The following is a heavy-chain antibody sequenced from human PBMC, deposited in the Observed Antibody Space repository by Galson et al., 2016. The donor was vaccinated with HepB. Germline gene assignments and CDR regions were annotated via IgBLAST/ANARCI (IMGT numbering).Heavy chain of an antibody. CDR1: GFTFTSSA. Sequence: SVKVSCKASGFTFTSSAVQWVRQTRGQRLEWIGWIVAGSGDTNYAQKFHERVTITRDMSTRTAYMELNTLRPEDTAVFHCVKDLAGTYSFDYWAQGTLVTVSS. J-gene: IGHJ4*02. V-gene: IGHV1-58*01. D-gene: IGHD1-26*01. CDR3: VKDLAGTYSFDY. CDR2: IVAGSGDT.